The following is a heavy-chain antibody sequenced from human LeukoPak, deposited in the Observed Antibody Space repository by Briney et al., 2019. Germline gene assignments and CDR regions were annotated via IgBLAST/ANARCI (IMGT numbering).Heavy chain of an antibody. V-gene: IGHV3-33*01. J-gene: IGHJ6*02. CDR3: ARYCGGDCLYYYYGMDV. CDR1: GFTFSSYG. Sequence: PGGSLRLSCAASGFTFSSYGMHWVRQAPGKGLEWVAVIWYDGSNKYYADSVKGRFTISRDNSKNTLYLQMISLRAEDTAVYYCARYCGGDCLYYYYGMDVWGQGTTVTVSS. D-gene: IGHD2-21*02. CDR2: IWYDGSNK.